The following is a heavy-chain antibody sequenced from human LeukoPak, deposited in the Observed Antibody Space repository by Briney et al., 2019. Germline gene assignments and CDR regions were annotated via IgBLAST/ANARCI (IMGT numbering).Heavy chain of an antibody. J-gene: IGHJ4*02. V-gene: IGHV3-30-3*01. CDR3: ARHLSTVTKAAFDY. CDR1: GFTFSSYA. Sequence: GGSLRLSCAASGFTFSSYAMHWVRQAPGKGLEWVAVISYDGSNKYYADSVKGRFTISRDNSKNTLYLQMNSLRAEDTAVYYCARHLSTVTKAAFDYWGQGTLVTVSS. D-gene: IGHD4-17*01. CDR2: ISYDGSNK.